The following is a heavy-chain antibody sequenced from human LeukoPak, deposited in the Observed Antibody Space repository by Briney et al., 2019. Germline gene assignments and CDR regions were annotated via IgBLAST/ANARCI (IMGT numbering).Heavy chain of an antibody. D-gene: IGHD4-17*01. V-gene: IGHV1-2*02. J-gene: IGHJ4*02. CDR2: INPNSGGT. Sequence: ASVTVSCKASGYTFTVYYMHWVRQAPGQGLEWMGWINPNSGGTNYAQKFQGRVTMTRDTSISTAYMELSRLRSDDTAVYYCARGPYGDHTYYFDYWGQGTLVTVSS. CDR3: ARGPYGDHTYYFDY. CDR1: GYTFTVYY.